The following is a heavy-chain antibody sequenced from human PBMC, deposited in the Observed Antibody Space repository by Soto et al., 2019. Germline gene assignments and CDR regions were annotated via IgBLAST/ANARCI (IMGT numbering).Heavy chain of an antibody. V-gene: IGHV4-34*01. CDR1: GGSFSGYY. CDR2: INHSGST. CDR3: ARTVLRFLEWSLTRVGWFDP. D-gene: IGHD3-3*01. Sequence: PSETLSLTCAVYGGSFSGYYWSWMRHPPGKGLEWIGEINHSGSTNYNPSLKSRVTISVDTSKNQFSLKLSSVTAADTAVYYCARTVLRFLEWSLTRVGWFDPWGQGTLVTVSS. J-gene: IGHJ5*02.